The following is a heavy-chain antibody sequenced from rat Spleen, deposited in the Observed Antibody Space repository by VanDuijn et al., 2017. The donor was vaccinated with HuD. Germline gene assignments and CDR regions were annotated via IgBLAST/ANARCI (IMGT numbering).Heavy chain of an antibody. CDR3: TRGSNYPGITWFAY. D-gene: IGHD1-4*01. CDR2: ITHTGGST. Sequence: EVQLVESGGGLVQPGRSLKLSCVASGFTFNNYWMTWIRQAPGKGLEWIASITHTGGSTYYPDSVKGRFTISRDNAKSTLYLQMNSLRSEDTATYYCTRGSNYPGITWFAYWGQGTLVTVSS. J-gene: IGHJ3*01. CDR1: GFTFNNYW. V-gene: IGHV5-31*01.